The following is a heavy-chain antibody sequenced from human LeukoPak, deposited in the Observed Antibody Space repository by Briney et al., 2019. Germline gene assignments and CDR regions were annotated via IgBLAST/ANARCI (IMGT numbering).Heavy chain of an antibody. CDR3: ARYLSSGLDY. J-gene: IGHJ4*02. CDR1: GGSISSYY. CDR2: IYYSGTT. D-gene: IGHD3-10*01. Sequence: SETLSLTCTVSGGSISSYYWSWIRQPPGKGLEWIGYIYYSGTTSYNPSLKNRVTISVDTSKNQISLKLSSVTAADTAVYYCARYLSSGLDYWGQGTLVTVSS. V-gene: IGHV4-59*01.